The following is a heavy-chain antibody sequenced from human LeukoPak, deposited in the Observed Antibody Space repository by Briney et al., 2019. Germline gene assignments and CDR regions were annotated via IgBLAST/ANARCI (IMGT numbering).Heavy chain of an antibody. CDR2: IIPIFGTT. Sequence: ASVKVSCKASGGTFSSYAISWVRQAPGQGLEWMGGIIPIFGTTNYAQKFQGRVTITADESTSTAYMELSSLRSEDTAVYYCARQVEYSSSDNWFDPWGQGTLVTVSS. CDR3: ARQVEYSSSDNWFDP. J-gene: IGHJ5*02. D-gene: IGHD6-6*01. CDR1: GGTFSSYA. V-gene: IGHV1-69*13.